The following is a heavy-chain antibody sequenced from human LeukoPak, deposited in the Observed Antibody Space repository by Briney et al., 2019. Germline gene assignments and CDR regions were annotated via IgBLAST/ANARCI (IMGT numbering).Heavy chain of an antibody. CDR1: GYTFTSYG. D-gene: IGHD3-9*01. J-gene: IGHJ4*02. CDR2: ISAYNGNT. CDR3: ARDYYDILTGYHGSFDY. Sequence: ASVKVSCKASGYTFTSYGISWVRQAPGQGLEWMGWISAYNGNTNYAQKLQGRVTMTTDTSTSTAYMELRSLRSDGTAVYYCARDYYDILTGYHGSFDYWGQGTLVTVSS. V-gene: IGHV1-18*01.